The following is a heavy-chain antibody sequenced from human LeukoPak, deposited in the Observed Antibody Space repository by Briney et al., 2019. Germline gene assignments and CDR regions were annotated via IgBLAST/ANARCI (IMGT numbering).Heavy chain of an antibody. CDR2: TYYSGST. CDR1: GGSISSYY. D-gene: IGHD3-10*01. CDR3: ARGGGITMVRGVLMGWFDP. V-gene: IGHV4-59*01. Sequence: KTSETLSLTCTVSGGSISSYYWSWIRQPPGKGLEWIGYTYYSGSTNYNPSLKSRVTISVDTSKNQFSLKLSSVTAADTAVYYCARGGGITMVRGVLMGWFDPWGQGTLVTVSS. J-gene: IGHJ5*02.